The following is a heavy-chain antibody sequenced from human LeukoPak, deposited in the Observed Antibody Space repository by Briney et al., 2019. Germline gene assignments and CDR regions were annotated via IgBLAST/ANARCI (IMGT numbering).Heavy chain of an antibody. CDR3: ARVGLDRRGYSGYEAFDY. Sequence: GGSLRLSCAASGFTFSSYGMHWVRQAPGKGLEWVAFIRYDGSNKYHADSVKGRFTISRDNSKNSLYLQINSLRAEDTAVYYCARVGLDRRGYSGYEAFDYWGQGTLVTVSS. D-gene: IGHD5-12*01. CDR1: GFTFSSYG. V-gene: IGHV3-30*02. CDR2: IRYDGSNK. J-gene: IGHJ4*02.